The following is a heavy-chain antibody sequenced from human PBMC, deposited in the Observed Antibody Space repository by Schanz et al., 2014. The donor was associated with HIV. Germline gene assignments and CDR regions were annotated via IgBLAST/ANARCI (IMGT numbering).Heavy chain of an antibody. Sequence: EVQMLESGGGSVQPGGSLRLSCAASGFTFSNFAMSWFRQAPGKGLEWVSTISAGVGTASYADSVKGRFTISRDNSKKMLFLQMNRLRAEDTAVYYCAIRTPMISFGAFDIWGQGTLVTVSS. D-gene: IGHD3-16*01. V-gene: IGHV3-23*01. J-gene: IGHJ4*02. CDR1: GFTFSNFA. CDR2: ISAGVGTA. CDR3: AIRTPMISFGAFDI.